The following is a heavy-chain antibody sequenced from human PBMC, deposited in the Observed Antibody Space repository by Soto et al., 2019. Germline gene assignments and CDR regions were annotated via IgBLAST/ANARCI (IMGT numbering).Heavy chain of an antibody. D-gene: IGHD6-13*01. J-gene: IGHJ4*02. CDR3: ARCSGWYGQCYFDC. CDR2: LYSDGRT. Sequence: DVQLVETGGGLIQPGGSLRLACAASGFIVSSSYMSWVRQAPGKGLEWVSVLYSDGRTYYADSVKGRFTIYRDNSKNTLYLQMNSLSAEDTYVYYCARCSGWYGQCYFDCWGQGTLVTVSS. V-gene: IGHV3-53*02. CDR1: GFIVSSSY.